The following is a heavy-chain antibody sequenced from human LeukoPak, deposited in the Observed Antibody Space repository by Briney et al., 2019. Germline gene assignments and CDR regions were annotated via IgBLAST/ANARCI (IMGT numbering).Heavy chain of an antibody. CDR1: GFTFSSYG. J-gene: IGHJ4*02. V-gene: IGHV3-30*18. CDR2: ISYDGSNK. Sequence: SGRSLRLSCAASGFTFSSYGMHWVRQPPGKGLEWVAVISYDGSNKYYADSVKGRFTISRDNSKNTLYLQMNSLRAEDTAVYYCAKVGRYYYDSSGYFDYWGQGTLVTVSS. D-gene: IGHD3-22*01. CDR3: AKVGRYYYDSSGYFDY.